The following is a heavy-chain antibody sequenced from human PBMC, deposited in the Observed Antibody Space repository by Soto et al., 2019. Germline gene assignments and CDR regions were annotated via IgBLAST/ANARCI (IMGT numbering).Heavy chain of an antibody. D-gene: IGHD1-26*01. CDR2: IYSGGST. J-gene: IGHJ6*02. CDR1: GFTVSSNY. V-gene: IGHV3-53*04. Sequence: PGGSLRLSCAASGFTVSSNYMSWVRQAPGKGLEWVSVIYSGGSTYYADSVKGRFTISRHNSKNTLYLQMNSLRAEDTAVYYCAKDVFDGRGSYYYYYYGMDVWGQGTTVTVSS. CDR3: AKDVFDGRGSYYYYYYGMDV.